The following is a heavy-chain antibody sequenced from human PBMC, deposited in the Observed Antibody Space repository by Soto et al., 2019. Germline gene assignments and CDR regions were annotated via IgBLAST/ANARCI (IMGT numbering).Heavy chain of an antibody. Sequence: GESLKISCKGSGYRFTDYWIGWVRQMPGKGLEWMGIIFPGDSDTRYSPSFQGQVTISGDKSISTAYLQWSSLKASDTAMYYCARAYCSGGSCYSGYWGQGTLVTVSS. D-gene: IGHD2-15*01. J-gene: IGHJ4*02. CDR3: ARAYCSGGSCYSGY. CDR1: GYRFTDYW. V-gene: IGHV5-51*01. CDR2: IFPGDSDT.